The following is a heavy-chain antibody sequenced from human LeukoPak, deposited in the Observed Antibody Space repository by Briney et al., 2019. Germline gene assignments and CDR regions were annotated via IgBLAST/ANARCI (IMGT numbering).Heavy chain of an antibody. J-gene: IGHJ4*02. CDR2: ISSSSSYI. D-gene: IGHD6-13*01. CDR1: GFTFSSYS. CDR3: ARGSSSPSLPADY. Sequence: PGGSLRLSCAASGFTFSSYSMNWVRQAPGKGLEWVSSISSSSSYIYYADSVKGRLTISRDNAKNSLYLQMNSLRAEDTAVYYWARGSSSPSLPADYWGQGTLVTVSS. V-gene: IGHV3-21*01.